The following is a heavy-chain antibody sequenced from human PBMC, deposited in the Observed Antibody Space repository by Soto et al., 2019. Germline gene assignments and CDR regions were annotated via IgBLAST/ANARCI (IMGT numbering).Heavy chain of an antibody. CDR3: AKEHVRRAVYYYCGMDV. D-gene: IGHD3-10*02. Sequence: GGSLRLSCAASGFTLSSYGIHWVRQAPGKGLEWVAVISYDGSNKYYADSAKGRFTISRDNSKNTMYLQMNSNRAEGTAVYYCAKEHVRRAVYYYCGMDVWGQGTTVTVSS. CDR1: GFTLSSYG. CDR2: ISYDGSNK. J-gene: IGHJ6*02. V-gene: IGHV3-30*18.